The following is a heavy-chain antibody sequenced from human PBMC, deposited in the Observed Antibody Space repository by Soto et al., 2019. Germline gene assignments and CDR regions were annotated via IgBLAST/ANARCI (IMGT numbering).Heavy chain of an antibody. D-gene: IGHD2-2*01. J-gene: IGHJ6*02. V-gene: IGHV3-30-3*01. CDR1: GFTFSSYA. CDR2: ISYDGSNK. CDR3: ARDRWDIVLVPAAHYYYGMDV. Sequence: QVQLVESGGGVVQPGRSLRLSCAASGFTFSSYAMHWVRQAPGKGLEWVAVISYDGSNKYYADSVKGRFTISRDNSKNTLYLQMNSLRAEDTAVYYCARDRWDIVLVPAAHYYYGMDVWGQGTTVTVSS.